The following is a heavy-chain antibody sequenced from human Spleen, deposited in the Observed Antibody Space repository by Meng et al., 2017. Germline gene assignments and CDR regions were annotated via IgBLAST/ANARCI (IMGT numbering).Heavy chain of an antibody. CDR2: INPNSGGT. Sequence: ASVKVSCKASGYTFTDYYIHWVRQASGQGLEWMGRINPNSGGTNYAQKFQGRVTMTRDTSITTAYMELTRLRSDDTAVYSCARSRITMVRGIDYWGQGTLVTVSS. D-gene: IGHD3-10*01. CDR3: ARSRITMVRGIDY. J-gene: IGHJ4*02. V-gene: IGHV1-2*06. CDR1: GYTFTDYY.